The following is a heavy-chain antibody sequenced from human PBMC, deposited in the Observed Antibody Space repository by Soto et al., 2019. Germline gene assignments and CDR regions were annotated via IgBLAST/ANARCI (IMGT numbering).Heavy chain of an antibody. CDR1: GGSITSANW. CDR2: ISHSGIT. J-gene: IGHJ5*02. CDR3: ARVLRGWFDP. V-gene: IGHV4-4*02. Sequence: KTSETLSLTCAVSGGSITSANWWTWVRQPPGGGPEWIGEISHSGITNYKASLKSRVTMSVDKTKNDVSLKLTSVTAADTAVYYCARVLRGWFDPWGQGTPVTVSS.